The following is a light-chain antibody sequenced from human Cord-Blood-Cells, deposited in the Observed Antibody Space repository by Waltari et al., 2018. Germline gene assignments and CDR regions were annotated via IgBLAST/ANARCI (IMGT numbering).Light chain of an antibody. CDR2: DVS. CDR3: CSDAGSYTWV. Sequence: QSALTQPRSVSGSPGQPVTISCTGTSSDVGGYYYVSWYQQHPDKAPKPMIYDVSKRPSGVPDGFSGSKSGNTASLTISGLQAEDEAEYYCCSDAGSYTWVFGGGTKLTVL. CDR1: SSDVGGYYY. V-gene: IGLV2-11*01. J-gene: IGLJ3*02.